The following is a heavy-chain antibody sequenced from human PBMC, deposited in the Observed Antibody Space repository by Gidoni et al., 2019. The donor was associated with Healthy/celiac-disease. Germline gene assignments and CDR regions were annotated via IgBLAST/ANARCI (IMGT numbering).Heavy chain of an antibody. Sequence: QVQLVQSGAEVKKPGSSVKVTCKASGGPFSSYAISWVRQAAGKGLEWMGGIIPIFGTANCAQKFQGRVTITANRYTGTAYMELSSLGSEDTAVYYCASTYSNYYYYYMDVWGKGTTVTVSS. CDR2: IIPIFGTA. D-gene: IGHD4-4*01. CDR3: ASTYSNYYYYYMDV. CDR1: GGPFSSYA. J-gene: IGHJ6*03. V-gene: IGHV1-69*06.